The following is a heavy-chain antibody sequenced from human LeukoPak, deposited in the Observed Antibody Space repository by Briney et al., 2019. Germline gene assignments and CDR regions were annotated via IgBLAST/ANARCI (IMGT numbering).Heavy chain of an antibody. D-gene: IGHD3-9*01. Sequence: PSETLSLTCAVYGGSFSYYYWSWIRQPPGKTREWIGKINRSGSTNYNPSLKSRVTISVDTSKNQFSLKLSSVTAAYTAVYYCAIRKYYDILTGYRKIPTSGFDPWGQGTLVTVSS. CDR1: GGSFSYYY. V-gene: IGHV4-34*01. CDR3: AIRKYYDILTGYRKIPTSGFDP. J-gene: IGHJ5*02. CDR2: INRSGST.